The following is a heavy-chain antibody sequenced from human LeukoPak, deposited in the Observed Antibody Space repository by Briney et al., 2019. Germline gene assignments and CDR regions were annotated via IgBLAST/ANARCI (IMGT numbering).Heavy chain of an antibody. CDR3: ARDVGNRYCSGGSCDYYYYYGMDV. J-gene: IGHJ6*02. CDR1: GGSNSSYY. Sequence: SETLSLTCTVSGGSNSSYYWSWIRQPPGKGLEWIGYIYYSGSTNYNPSLKSRVTISVDTSKNQFSLKLSSVTAADTAVYYCARDVGNRYCSGGSCDYYYYYGMDVWGQGTTVTVSS. D-gene: IGHD2-15*01. V-gene: IGHV4-59*01. CDR2: IYYSGST.